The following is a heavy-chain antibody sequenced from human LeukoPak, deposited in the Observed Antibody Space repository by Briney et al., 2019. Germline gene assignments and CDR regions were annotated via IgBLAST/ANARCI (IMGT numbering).Heavy chain of an antibody. V-gene: IGHV3-23*01. CDR3: AKYYYDSSGYYDAAPLDS. D-gene: IGHD3-22*01. CDR2: ISRSGYST. CDR1: GFTFSTYA. Sequence: GGSLRLSCAASGFTFSTYAMSWVRQAPGKGLEWVSSISRSGYSTYYADSVDGRFTISRDNFKSTLFLQMISLRAEDTAVYSCAKYYYDSSGYYDAAPLDSWGQGTLVTVFS. J-gene: IGHJ4*02.